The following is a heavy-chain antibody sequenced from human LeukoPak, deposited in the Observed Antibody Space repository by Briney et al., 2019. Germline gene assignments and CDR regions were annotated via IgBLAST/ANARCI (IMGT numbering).Heavy chain of an antibody. V-gene: IGHV3-7*05. D-gene: IGHD1-26*01. CDR1: GFTFSNYW. Sequence: GGSLRLSCAASGFTFSNYWVIWVRQAPGKGLEWVANIKQDGSETYYVDSVRGRFSIPRDDARNSVYLQMNSLRAEDTAVYYCANALGAHYFDYWGQGTLVTVSS. J-gene: IGHJ4*02. CDR3: ANALGAHYFDY. CDR2: IKQDGSET.